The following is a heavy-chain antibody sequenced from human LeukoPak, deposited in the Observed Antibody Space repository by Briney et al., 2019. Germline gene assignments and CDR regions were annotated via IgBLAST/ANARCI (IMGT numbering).Heavy chain of an antibody. Sequence: ASVKVSCKASGYTFIGYYMHWVRQAPGQGLEWMGWINPNSGGTNYAQKFQGRVTMTRDTSISTAHMELSRLRSDDTAVYYCARGGASYCSSASCYKYYYMDVWGKGTTVTIFS. V-gene: IGHV1-2*02. CDR1: GYTFIGYY. CDR3: ARGGASYCSSASCYKYYYMDV. J-gene: IGHJ6*03. CDR2: INPNSGGT. D-gene: IGHD2-2*02.